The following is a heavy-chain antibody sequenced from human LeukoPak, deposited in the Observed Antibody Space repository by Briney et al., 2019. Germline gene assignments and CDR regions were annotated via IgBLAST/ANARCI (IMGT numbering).Heavy chain of an antibody. CDR2: INPNSGGT. CDR3: ARGRAAADYFDY. J-gene: IGHJ4*02. CDR1: GYTFTGYY. V-gene: IGHV1-2*02. Sequence: ASVKVSCRASGYTFTGYYMHWVRQAPGQGLEWMGWINPNSGGTNYAQKFQGRVTMTRDTSISTAYMELSRLRSDDTAVYYCARGRAAADYFDYWGQGTLVTVSS. D-gene: IGHD6-13*01.